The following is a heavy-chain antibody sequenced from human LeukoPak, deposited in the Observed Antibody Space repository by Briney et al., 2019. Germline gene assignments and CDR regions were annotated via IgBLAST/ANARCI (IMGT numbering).Heavy chain of an antibody. V-gene: IGHV3-7*01. CDR1: GFNFRDHW. D-gene: IGHD3-3*01. Sequence: PGGSLRLSCAGSGFNFRDHWMSWVRQAPGKGLEWVANIKQDGSEKSYVDSVKGRFTISRDNAKNSLYLQMNSLRAEDTAVYYCARVDDFWSGYTPPLPSDAFDIWGQGTMVTVSS. CDR2: IKQDGSEK. J-gene: IGHJ3*02. CDR3: ARVDDFWSGYTPPLPSDAFDI.